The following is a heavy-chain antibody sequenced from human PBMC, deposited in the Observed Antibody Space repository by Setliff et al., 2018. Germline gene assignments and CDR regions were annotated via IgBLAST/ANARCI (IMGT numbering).Heavy chain of an antibody. V-gene: IGHV4-61*02. D-gene: IGHD1-20*01. J-gene: IGHJ4*02. Sequence: SETLSLTCAVSGYSISSGSYYWTWIRQPAGKGLEWIGPIYNSGSTNYNPSLKSRVTISVDRSTNQFCLKLSSVTAADSAVYYCASEVSGFSGMSDSWGQGTLVTVSS. CDR3: ASEVSGFSGMSDS. CDR2: IYNSGST. CDR1: GYSISSGSYY.